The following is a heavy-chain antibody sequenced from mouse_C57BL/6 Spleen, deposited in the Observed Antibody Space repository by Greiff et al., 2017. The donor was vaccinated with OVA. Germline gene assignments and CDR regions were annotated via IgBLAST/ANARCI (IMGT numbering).Heavy chain of an antibody. V-gene: IGHV1-50*01. CDR2: IDPSDSYT. J-gene: IGHJ4*01. CDR1: GYTFTSYW. Sequence: QVQLKQSGAELVKPGASVKLSCKASGYTFTSYWMQWVKQRPGQGLEWIGEIDPSDSYTNYNQKFKGKATLTVDTSSSTAYMQLSSLTSEDSAVYYCARPGRLYAMDYWGQGTSVTVSS. CDR3: ARPGRLYAMDY. D-gene: IGHD3-3*01.